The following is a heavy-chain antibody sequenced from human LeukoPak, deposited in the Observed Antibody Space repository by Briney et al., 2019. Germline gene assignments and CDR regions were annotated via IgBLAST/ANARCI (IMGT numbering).Heavy chain of an antibody. J-gene: IGHJ4*02. V-gene: IGHV4-30-2*01. CDR1: GGSISSGGYS. Sequence: SQTLSLTCAVSGGSISSGGYSWSWIRQPPGKGLEWIGYIYHSGSTYYNPSLKSRVTISVDRSKNQFPLKLSSVTAADTAVYYCARGPVNDILTGYYVFDYWGQGTLVTVSS. CDR2: IYHSGST. D-gene: IGHD3-9*01. CDR3: ARGPVNDILTGYYVFDY.